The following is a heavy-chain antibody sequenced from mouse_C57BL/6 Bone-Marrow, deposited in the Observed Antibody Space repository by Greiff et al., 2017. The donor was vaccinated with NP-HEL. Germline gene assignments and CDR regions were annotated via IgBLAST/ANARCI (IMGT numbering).Heavy chain of an antibody. D-gene: IGHD2-10*02. V-gene: IGHV5-4*01. Sequence: EVKLMDSGGGLVKPGGSLKLSCAASGFTFSSYAMSWVRQTPEKRLEWVATISDGGSYTYYPDNVKGRFTISRDNAKNNLYLQMSHLKSEDTAMYYCARDQYAYWGQGTSVTVSS. CDR2: ISDGGSYT. CDR1: GFTFSSYA. CDR3: ARDQYAY. J-gene: IGHJ4*01.